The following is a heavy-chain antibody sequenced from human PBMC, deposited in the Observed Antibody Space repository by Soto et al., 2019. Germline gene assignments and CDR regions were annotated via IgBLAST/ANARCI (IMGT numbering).Heavy chain of an antibody. CDR1: GGSMSKFY. D-gene: IGHD4-17*01. CDR2: VYATGTS. V-gene: IGHV4-4*07. J-gene: IGHJ5*02. Sequence: TSETLSLTCSVSGGSMSKFYWSWIRKTAGKGLEWMGRVYATGTSDYNPSLRSRIAMSVDISKKTFSLRLGSVTAADTGVYYCVRDGSKTLRDCFDPWGQGILVTVSS. CDR3: VRDGSKTLRDCFDP.